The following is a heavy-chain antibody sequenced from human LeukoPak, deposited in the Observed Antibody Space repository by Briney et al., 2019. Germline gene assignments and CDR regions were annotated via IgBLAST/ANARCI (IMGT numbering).Heavy chain of an antibody. D-gene: IGHD1-20*01. J-gene: IGHJ5*02. CDR3: ARGVVEHNWNDISCFDP. CDR2: IYYSGST. V-gene: IGHV4-39*07. CDR1: GGSISSSSYY. Sequence: SETLSLTCTVSGGSISSSSYYWGWIRQPPGKGLEWIGSIYYSGSTYYNPSLKSRVTISVDKSKNQFSLKLSSVTAADTAVYYCARGVVEHNWNDISCFDPWGQGTLVTVS.